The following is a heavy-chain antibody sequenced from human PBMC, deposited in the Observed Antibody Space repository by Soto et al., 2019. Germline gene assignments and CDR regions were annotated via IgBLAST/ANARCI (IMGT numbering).Heavy chain of an antibody. CDR1: VGSSSSYY. D-gene: IGHD3-3*01. Sequence: SETLSLTCTVSVGSSSSYYWSWIRQPAGKGLEWIGRIYTSGSTNYNPSLKSRVTMSVDTSKNQFSLKLSSVTAADTAVYYCARDRSGPTRAFDIWGQGTMVTVSS. CDR2: IYTSGST. V-gene: IGHV4-4*07. J-gene: IGHJ3*02. CDR3: ARDRSGPTRAFDI.